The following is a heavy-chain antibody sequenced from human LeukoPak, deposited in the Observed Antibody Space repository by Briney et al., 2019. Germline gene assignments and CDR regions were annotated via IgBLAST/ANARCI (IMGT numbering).Heavy chain of an antibody. CDR3: ARGVIAAGGNDFDY. Sequence: SETLSLTCTVSGGSISSTGSFWGWIRQPPGKGLEWIGSIYSGGTTYYNPSLKSRVTISEDTSKNQFSLKMTSMTAADTAVYYCARGVIAAGGNDFDYWGQGTLVTVSS. J-gene: IGHJ4*02. CDR2: IYSGGTT. CDR1: GGSISSTGSF. V-gene: IGHV4-39*07. D-gene: IGHD6-13*01.